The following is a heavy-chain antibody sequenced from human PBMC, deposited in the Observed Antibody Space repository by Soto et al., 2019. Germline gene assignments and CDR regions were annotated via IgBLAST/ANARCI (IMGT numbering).Heavy chain of an antibody. D-gene: IGHD2-2*01. CDR3: SKVTGYCSSISCSRDYYYYYGMDV. CDR1: GFTYSTSG. V-gene: IGHV3-30*18. Sequence: GGSQRLSCAAAGFTYSTSGMHWDRQAPGKGLEWSAVISYDGSNKYYADSVKGRFTISRDNFKNTLYLQMNSLRAEDTAVYYCSKVTGYCSSISCSRDYYYYYGMDVWGQVTKVTVSS. CDR2: ISYDGSNK. J-gene: IGHJ6*01.